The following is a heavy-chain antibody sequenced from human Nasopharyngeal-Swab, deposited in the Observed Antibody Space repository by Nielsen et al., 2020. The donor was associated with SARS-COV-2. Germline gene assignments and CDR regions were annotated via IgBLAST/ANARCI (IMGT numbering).Heavy chain of an antibody. CDR3: AGGTYYYYGMDV. CDR2: IYYSGTT. J-gene: IGHJ6*02. D-gene: IGHD3-16*01. Sequence: RQAPGKGLEWIGFIYYSGTTSYNPSLMSRVTITVGTSKNQFSLDLNSVTAADTAVYYCAGGTYYYYGMDVWGQGITVTVSS. V-gene: IGHV4-59*01.